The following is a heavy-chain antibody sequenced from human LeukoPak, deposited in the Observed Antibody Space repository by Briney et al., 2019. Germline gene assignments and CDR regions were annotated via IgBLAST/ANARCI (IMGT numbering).Heavy chain of an antibody. Sequence: GGSLRLSCAASGFTFSGSAMHWVRQASGKGLEWVGRIRSKASSYATAYAASVKGRFTISRDDSKNTAYLQMNSLKTEDTAVYYCTRRVGAKSFWGQGTLVTVSS. CDR2: IRSKASSYAT. D-gene: IGHD1-26*01. V-gene: IGHV3-73*01. CDR3: TRRVGAKSF. CDR1: GFTFSGSA. J-gene: IGHJ4*02.